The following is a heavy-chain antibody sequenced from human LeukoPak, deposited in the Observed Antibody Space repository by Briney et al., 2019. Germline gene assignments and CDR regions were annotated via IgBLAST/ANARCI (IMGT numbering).Heavy chain of an antibody. Sequence: GGSLRLSCAASRFTFSSNAMSWVRQAPGKGLEWVSTISGSGDATYYAESVKGQFTISRDNSKNTLYLQMNSLRAEDTAVYYCAKDGLTYCGGDCYIEYYYYMDVWGKGTTVTVSS. CDR2: ISGSGDAT. CDR1: RFTFSSNA. V-gene: IGHV3-23*01. CDR3: AKDGLTYCGGDCYIEYYYYMDV. J-gene: IGHJ6*03. D-gene: IGHD2-21*01.